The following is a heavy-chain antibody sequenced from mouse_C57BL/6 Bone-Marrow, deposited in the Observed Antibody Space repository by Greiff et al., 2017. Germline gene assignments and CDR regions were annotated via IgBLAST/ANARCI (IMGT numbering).Heavy chain of an antibody. CDR1: GFTFRSYA. V-gene: IGHV5-4*03. J-gene: IGHJ2*01. CDR3: ARQAIYDGYYVVDY. CDR2: ISDGGSYT. Sequence: EVMLVESGGGLVKPGGSLKLSCAASGFTFRSYAMSWVRQTPEKRLEWVATISDGGSYTYYPDNVKGRFTISRDNAKNNLYLQMSHLKSEDTAMYYCARQAIYDGYYVVDYWGQGTTLPVSS. D-gene: IGHD2-3*01.